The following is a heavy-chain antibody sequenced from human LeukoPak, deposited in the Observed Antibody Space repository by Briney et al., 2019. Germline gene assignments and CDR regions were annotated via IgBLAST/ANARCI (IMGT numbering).Heavy chain of an antibody. J-gene: IGHJ5*02. D-gene: IGHD4-17*01. CDR3: AREYGDDNWFDP. V-gene: IGHV4-30-4*01. Sequence: PSETPSLTCTVSGGSISSGGYYWSWIRQPPGKGLEWIGYIYYSGSTYYNPSLKSRVTISVDTSKNQFSLKLSSVTAADTAVYYCAREYGDDNWFDPWGQGTLVTVSS. CDR1: GGSISSGGYY. CDR2: IYYSGST.